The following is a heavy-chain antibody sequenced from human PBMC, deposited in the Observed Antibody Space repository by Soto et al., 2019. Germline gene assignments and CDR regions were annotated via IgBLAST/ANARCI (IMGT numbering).Heavy chain of an antibody. V-gene: IGHV4-31*03. CDR1: GGSISSGGYY. CDR3: ARESLYYYDSSGPDY. D-gene: IGHD3-22*01. Sequence: SETLSLTCTVSGGSISSGGYYWSWIRQHPGKGLEWIGYIYYSGSTYYNPSLKSRVTISVDTSKNQFSLKLNSVTAADTAVYYCARESLYYYDSSGPDYWGQGTLVTVPS. J-gene: IGHJ4*02. CDR2: IYYSGST.